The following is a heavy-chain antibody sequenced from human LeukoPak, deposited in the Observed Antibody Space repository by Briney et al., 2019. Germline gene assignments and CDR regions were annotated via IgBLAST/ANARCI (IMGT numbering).Heavy chain of an antibody. J-gene: IGHJ5*02. CDR2: IRSKANSYAT. CDR1: GFTFSGSA. D-gene: IGHD5-12*01. V-gene: IGHV3-73*01. CDR3: TRRPSGYANFDP. Sequence: GGSLRLSCAASGFTFSGSAMHWVRQASGKGLEWVGRIRSKANSYATAYAASVKGRFTISRDDSKNTAYLQMNSLKTEGTAVYYCTRRPSGYANFDPWGQGTLVTVSS.